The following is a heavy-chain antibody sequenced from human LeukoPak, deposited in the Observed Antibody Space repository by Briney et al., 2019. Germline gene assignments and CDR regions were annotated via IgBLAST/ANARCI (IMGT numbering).Heavy chain of an antibody. D-gene: IGHD6-6*01. V-gene: IGHV1-46*01. CDR2: INPSGGST. Sequence: ASVTVSFKASGYTFTSYYMHWVRHAPGQGLEWMGIINPSGGSTSYAQKFQGRVTMTRDMSTSTVYMELSSLRSEDTAVYYCARGTGIAARRHYYYYYYMDVWGKGTTVTVSS. J-gene: IGHJ6*03. CDR3: ARGTGIAARRHYYYYYYMDV. CDR1: GYTFTSYY.